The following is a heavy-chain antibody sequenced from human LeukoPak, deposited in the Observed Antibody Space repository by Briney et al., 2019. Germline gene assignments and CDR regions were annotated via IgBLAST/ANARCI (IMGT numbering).Heavy chain of an antibody. CDR3: AAVATETEGFDY. D-gene: IGHD6-19*01. V-gene: IGHV1-18*01. CDR2: ISAYNGNT. Sequence: ASVKVSCKASGYTFTSYGIRWVRQAPGQGLEWMGWISAYNGNTNYAQKLQGRVTMTTDTSTSTAYMELRSLRSDDTAVYYCAAVATETEGFDYWGQGTLVNVSS. J-gene: IGHJ4*02. CDR1: GYTFTSYG.